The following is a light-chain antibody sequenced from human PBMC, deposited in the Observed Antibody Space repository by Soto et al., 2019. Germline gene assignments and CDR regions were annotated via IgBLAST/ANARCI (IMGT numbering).Light chain of an antibody. CDR1: SSDVGSYNL. J-gene: IGLJ1*01. CDR2: EGS. Sequence: QSALTQPASVSGSPGQSITISCTGTSSDVGSYNLVSWYQQHPGKAPKLMIYEGSNRPSGVSNRFSGSKSGNTASLTISGLQAEDEADYYCNSYTSSSTRVFGTGTKLTVL. CDR3: NSYTSSSTRV. V-gene: IGLV2-14*02.